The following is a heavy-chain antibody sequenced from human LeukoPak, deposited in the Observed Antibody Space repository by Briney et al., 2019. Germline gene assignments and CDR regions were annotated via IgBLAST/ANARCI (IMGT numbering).Heavy chain of an antibody. D-gene: IGHD3-10*01. CDR2: TYVGGNT. V-gene: IGHV4-61*09. Sequence: PSQTLSLTRTVSGGSISSGSYQWGWIRQPAGKGLEWIGHTYVGGNTIYNPSLKSRVTISVDKSKNQVSLNLSSVTASDSAVYYCSTLIFGERDYYYYYMDVWGKGTTVTVSS. J-gene: IGHJ6*03. CDR3: STLIFGERDYYYYYMDV. CDR1: GGSISSGSYQ.